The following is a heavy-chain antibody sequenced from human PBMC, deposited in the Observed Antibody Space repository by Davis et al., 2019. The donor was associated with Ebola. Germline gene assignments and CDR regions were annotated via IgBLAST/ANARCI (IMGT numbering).Heavy chain of an antibody. D-gene: IGHD3-3*01. Sequence: SETLSLTCAVYGGSFSDYYWTWIRQPRGKGLEWIGYIYHSGSTYYNPSLKSRVTISVDRSKNQFSLKLSSVTAADTAVYYCARGYYDGRGWFDPWGQGTLVIVSS. CDR1: GGSFSDYY. V-gene: IGHV4-34*01. J-gene: IGHJ5*02. CDR2: IYHSGST. CDR3: ARGYYDGRGWFDP.